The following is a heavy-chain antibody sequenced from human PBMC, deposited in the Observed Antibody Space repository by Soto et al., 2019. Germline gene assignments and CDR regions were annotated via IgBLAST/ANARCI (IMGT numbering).Heavy chain of an antibody. CDR2: ISWNSGSI. V-gene: IGHV3-9*01. Sequence: SLGLSCAASGFTFDDYAMHWVRQAPGKGLEWVSGISWNSGSIGYADSVKGRFTISRDNAKNSLYLQMNSLRAEDTALYYCAKDSGYSSGWYDGYDAFDIWGQGTMVTVSS. CDR3: AKDSGYSSGWYDGYDAFDI. J-gene: IGHJ3*02. CDR1: GFTFDDYA. D-gene: IGHD6-19*01.